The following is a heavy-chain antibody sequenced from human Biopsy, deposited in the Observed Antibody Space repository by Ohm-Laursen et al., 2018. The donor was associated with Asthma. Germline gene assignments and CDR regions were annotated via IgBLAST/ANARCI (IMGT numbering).Heavy chain of an antibody. Sequence: LRLSCSASGFSFSNYGMHWVRQAPGKGLDWVAVISFDGTNRNYTDSVKGRFTISRDNPRNTLHLEMNSLRAEDTAVYFCAKEVFPGWELRRGPDSWGQGTLVTVSS. CDR2: ISFDGTNR. CDR1: GFSFSNYG. D-gene: IGHD1-26*01. V-gene: IGHV3-30*18. CDR3: AKEVFPGWELRRGPDS. J-gene: IGHJ4*02.